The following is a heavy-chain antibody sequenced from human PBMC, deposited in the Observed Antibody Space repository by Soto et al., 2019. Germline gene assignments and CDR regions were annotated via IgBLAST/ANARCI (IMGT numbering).Heavy chain of an antibody. Sequence: SETLSLTCTVSGGSISSYYWNWIRQPPGKGLEWIGYIYYSGSTKYNPSLKSRVTISVDTSKNQFSLKLSSVTAADTAVYYCARGYDILDHYGMDVWGQGTTVTVSS. CDR2: IYYSGST. J-gene: IGHJ6*02. D-gene: IGHD3-9*01. V-gene: IGHV4-59*08. CDR1: GGSISSYY. CDR3: ARGYDILDHYGMDV.